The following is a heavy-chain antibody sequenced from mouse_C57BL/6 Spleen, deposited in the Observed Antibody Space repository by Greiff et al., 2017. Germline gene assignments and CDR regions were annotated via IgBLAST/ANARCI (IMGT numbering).Heavy chain of an antibody. Sequence: VQLQQPGAELVRPGSSVKLSCKASGYTFTSYWMHWVKQRPIQGLEWIGNIDPSDSETHYNQKFKDKATLTVDKSSSTAYMQLSSLTSEDSAVYYCARRGYDYDGGYYAMDYWGQGTSGTVSS. CDR3: ARRGYDYDGGYYAMDY. J-gene: IGHJ4*01. V-gene: IGHV1-52*01. D-gene: IGHD2-4*01. CDR1: GYTFTSYW. CDR2: IDPSDSET.